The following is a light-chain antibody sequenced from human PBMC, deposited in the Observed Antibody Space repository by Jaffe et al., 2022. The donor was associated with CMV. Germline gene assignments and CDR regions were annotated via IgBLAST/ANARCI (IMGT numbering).Light chain of an antibody. V-gene: IGLV2-14*03. Sequence: QSALTQPASVSGSPGQSITISCTGTRSDVGGYKYVSWYQQHPGKAPKLMIYDVSNRPSGVSNRFSGSKSGNTASLTISGLQAEDEADYYCSSYTSSSTLEVFGTGTTVTVL. CDR2: DVS. CDR1: RSDVGGYKY. CDR3: SSYTSSSTLEV. J-gene: IGLJ1*01.